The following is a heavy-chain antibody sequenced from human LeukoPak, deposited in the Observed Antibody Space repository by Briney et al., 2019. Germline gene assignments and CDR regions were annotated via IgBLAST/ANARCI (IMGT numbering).Heavy chain of an antibody. J-gene: IGHJ3*02. Sequence: ASVKVSCKASGGTFSSYAISWVQQAPGQGLEWMGRIIPILGIANYAQKFQGRVTITADKSASTAYMELSSLRSEDTAVYYCAKDRDSRDWYKDAFDIWGQGTMVTVSS. CDR1: GGTFSSYA. CDR2: IIPILGIA. CDR3: AKDRDSRDWYKDAFDI. D-gene: IGHD6-19*01. V-gene: IGHV1-69*04.